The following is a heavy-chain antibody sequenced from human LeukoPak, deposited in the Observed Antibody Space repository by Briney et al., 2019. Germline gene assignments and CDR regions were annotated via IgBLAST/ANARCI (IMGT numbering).Heavy chain of an antibody. V-gene: IGHV3-7*05. D-gene: IGHD5-18*01. J-gene: IGHJ3*01. Sequence: GGSLRLSCAASGFTFSSYWMAWVRQAPGKGLEWVANMNQDGSEKNYVDSVKGRFTISRDNAKNSLCLQISSLRAEDTAVYYCARDRGYSTFDLWGQGTMVTVSS. CDR1: GFTFSSYW. CDR2: MNQDGSEK. CDR3: ARDRGYSTFDL.